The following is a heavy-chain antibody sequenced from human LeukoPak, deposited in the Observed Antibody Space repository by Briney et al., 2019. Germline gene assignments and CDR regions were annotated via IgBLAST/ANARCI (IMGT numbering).Heavy chain of an antibody. CDR2: IYYSGST. D-gene: IGHD3-10*01. J-gene: IGHJ4*02. Sequence: PSETLSLTCTVSGGSISSSSYYWGWIRQPPGKGLEWIGSIYYSGSTYYNPSLKSRVTISVDTSKNQFSLKLSSVTAADTAVYYCARQCGSGSYDDYWGQGTLVTVSS. CDR1: GGSISSSSYY. V-gene: IGHV4-39*01. CDR3: ARQCGSGSYDDY.